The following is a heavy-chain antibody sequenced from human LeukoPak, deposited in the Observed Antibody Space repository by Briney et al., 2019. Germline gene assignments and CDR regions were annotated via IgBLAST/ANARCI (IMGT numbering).Heavy chain of an antibody. V-gene: IGHV3-15*01. CDR1: GFTLSNAW. D-gene: IGHD5-18*01. J-gene: IGHJ4*02. Sequence: GGSLRLSCAASGFTLSNAWMNWVRQAPGKGLEWVGLIKSKTNGETRDYAAPVKGRFTISRDDSDNTLYLQMNSLRAEDTAVYYCARQGARGYRPLDYWGQGTLVTVSS. CDR2: IKSKTNGETR. CDR3: ARQGARGYRPLDY.